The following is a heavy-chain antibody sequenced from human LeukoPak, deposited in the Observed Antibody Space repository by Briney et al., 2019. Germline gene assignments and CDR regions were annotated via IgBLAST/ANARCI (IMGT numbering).Heavy chain of an antibody. CDR3: ASGSHWYLIEY. J-gene: IGHJ4*02. D-gene: IGHD6-19*01. CDR2: ISSSSYI. V-gene: IGHV3-21*01. Sequence: GGSLRLSCAASGFTFSSYSINWVRQAPGKGLEWVSSISSSSYIYYADSVKGRFTISRDNAKNSLSLQMNSLRAEDTAVYYCASGSHWYLIEYWGQGTLVTVSS. CDR1: GFTFSSYS.